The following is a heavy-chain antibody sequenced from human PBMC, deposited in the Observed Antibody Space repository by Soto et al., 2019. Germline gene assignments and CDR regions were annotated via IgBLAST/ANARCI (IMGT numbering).Heavy chain of an antibody. CDR2: ISGSGGST. CDR3: AKDWTGTLRFLEWGPFFDY. D-gene: IGHD3-3*01. Sequence: GWSLRLSCAASGFTFSSYAMSWVRQAPGKGLEWVSAISGSGGSTYYADSVKGRFTISRDNSKNTLYLQMNSLRAEDTAVYYCAKDWTGTLRFLEWGPFFDYWGQGTLVTVSS. CDR1: GFTFSSYA. V-gene: IGHV3-23*01. J-gene: IGHJ4*02.